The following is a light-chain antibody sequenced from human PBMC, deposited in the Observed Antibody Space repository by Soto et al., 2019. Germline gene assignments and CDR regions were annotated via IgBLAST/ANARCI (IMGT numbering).Light chain of an antibody. J-gene: IGLJ1*01. V-gene: IGLV2-14*01. Sequence: ALTQPASVSGTPGQSITIACTGTSSDVGGYNFVSWYQQHPGKAPKLMIYDVTIRPSGVSSRFSGSKSGNTASLTISGLQAEDEADYYSSSYTSRSTLVSRTGTKVTVL. CDR1: SSDVGGYNF. CDR2: DVT. CDR3: SSYTSRSTLV.